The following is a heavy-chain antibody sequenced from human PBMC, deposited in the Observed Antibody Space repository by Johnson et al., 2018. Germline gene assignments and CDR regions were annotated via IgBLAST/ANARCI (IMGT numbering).Heavy chain of an antibody. CDR1: GFIFSTYD. CDR2: IANDGGAI. D-gene: IGHD1-7*01. Sequence: VQLVESGGGVVQPGRSLRLSCAASGFIFSTYDMHWVRQAPGKGLEWVAVIANDGGAIYYADSMQGRFTISRDNSMDVLYLEINSLRGEDTAVYYCATRRYNGNYVPHYMDVWGKGTTVAVSS. CDR3: ATRRYNGNYVPHYMDV. J-gene: IGHJ6*03. V-gene: IGHV3-30*03.